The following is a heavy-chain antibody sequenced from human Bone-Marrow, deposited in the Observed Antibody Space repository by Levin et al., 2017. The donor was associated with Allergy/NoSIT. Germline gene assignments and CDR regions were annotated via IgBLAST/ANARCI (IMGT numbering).Heavy chain of an antibody. CDR3: TRALPTAAAGTFGY. CDR1: GFTFSNYY. J-gene: IGHJ4*02. V-gene: IGHV3-7*01. CDR2: IKQDGSEK. Sequence: GGSLRLSCAASGFTFSNYYMNWSRQAPGKGLEWLANIKQDGSEKNYVDSVKGRFTISRDNAKNSLYLQMSSLRVEDTAIYYGTRALPTAAAGTFGYWGQGILVTVSS. D-gene: IGHD6-13*01.